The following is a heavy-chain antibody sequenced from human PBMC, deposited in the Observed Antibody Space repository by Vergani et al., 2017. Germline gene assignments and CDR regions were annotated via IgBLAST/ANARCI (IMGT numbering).Heavy chain of an antibody. D-gene: IGHD3-10*01. Sequence: QVQLVESGGGVVQPGRSLRLSCAASGFTFSSYGMHWVRQAPGKGLEWVAVISYDGSNKYYADSVKGRFTISRDNSKNTLYLHMNSLRAEDTAVYYCAKDRRSSRFAFDIWGQGTMVTVSS. V-gene: IGHV3-30*18. J-gene: IGHJ3*02. CDR1: GFTFSSYG. CDR3: AKDRRSSRFAFDI. CDR2: ISYDGSNK.